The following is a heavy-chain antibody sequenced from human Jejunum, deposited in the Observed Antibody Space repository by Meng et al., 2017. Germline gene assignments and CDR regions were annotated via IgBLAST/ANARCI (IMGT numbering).Heavy chain of an antibody. D-gene: IGHD4-17*01. J-gene: IGHJ4*02. CDR2: IKKDGSAK. Sequence: GGSLRLSCAGSGFMFNRYWMSWVRQAPGKGLEWVANIKKDGSAKNYADSVKGRFTISRDNAKNSLYLQMNSLRAEDTALYYCARADGDADGAYWGQGTLVTVSS. CDR1: GFMFNRYW. V-gene: IGHV3-7*01. CDR3: ARADGDADGAY.